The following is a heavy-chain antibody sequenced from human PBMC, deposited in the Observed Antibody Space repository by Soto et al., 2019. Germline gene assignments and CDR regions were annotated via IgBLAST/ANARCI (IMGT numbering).Heavy chain of an antibody. CDR3: ARSRGYCSGGSCLINYYYYGMDV. D-gene: IGHD2-15*01. V-gene: IGHV5-51*01. J-gene: IGHJ6*02. CDR1: GYSFTRYW. Sequence: GESLTISCTCSGYSFTRYWIGWVRQMPGKGLEWMGIIYPGDSDTRYSPSFQGQVTISADKSISTAYLQWSSLKASDTAMYYCARSRGYCSGGSCLINYYYYGMDVWGQGTTVTVSS. CDR2: IYPGDSDT.